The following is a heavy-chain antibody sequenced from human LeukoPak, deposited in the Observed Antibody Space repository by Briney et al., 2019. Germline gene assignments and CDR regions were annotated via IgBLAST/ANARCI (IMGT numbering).Heavy chain of an antibody. CDR2: MNPNSGNT. V-gene: IGHV1-8*03. CDR1: GYTSTSYD. J-gene: IGHJ3*02. Sequence: ASVKVSCKASGYTSTSYDINWVRQATGQGLEWMGWMNPNSGNTGYAQKFQGRVTITRNTSISTAYMELSSLRSEDTAVYYCARGQQFAMLLPFYDSSGYYYEAFDIWGQGTMVTVSS. D-gene: IGHD3-22*01. CDR3: ARGQQFAMLLPFYDSSGYYYEAFDI.